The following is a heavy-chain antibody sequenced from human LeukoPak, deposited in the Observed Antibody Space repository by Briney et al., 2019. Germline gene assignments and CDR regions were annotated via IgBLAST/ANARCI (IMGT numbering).Heavy chain of an antibody. Sequence: SETLSLTCTVSGGSISSGSYYWSWIRQPAGTGLEWIGRIYTSGSTNYNPSLKSRVTISVDTSKNQFSLKLSSVTAADTAVYYCASPLGWLPRWGQGTLVAVSS. V-gene: IGHV4-61*02. CDR3: ASPLGWLPR. J-gene: IGHJ4*02. CDR1: GGSISSGSYY. D-gene: IGHD6-19*01. CDR2: IYTSGST.